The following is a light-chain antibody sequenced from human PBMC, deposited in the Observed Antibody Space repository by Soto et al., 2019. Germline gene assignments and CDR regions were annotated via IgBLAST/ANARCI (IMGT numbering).Light chain of an antibody. CDR3: QQCGSSPWT. CDR1: QSVSSYY. J-gene: IGKJ1*01. CDR2: AAS. Sequence: ENVLTQSPGTLSLSPGARAPLSCRASQSVSSYYLAWYQQKPGQAPRLLIYAASSRATGIPDRFSGGGSGTDFTLTISRLEPEDFAVYYCQQCGSSPWTFGQGTKVDIK. V-gene: IGKV3-20*01.